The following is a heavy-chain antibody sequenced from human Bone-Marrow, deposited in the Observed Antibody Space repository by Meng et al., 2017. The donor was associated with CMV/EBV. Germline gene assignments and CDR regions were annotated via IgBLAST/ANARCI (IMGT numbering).Heavy chain of an antibody. CDR2: ISSSGSYI. V-gene: IGHV3-21*01. CDR1: GFTFSSYS. Sequence: GESLKISCAASGFTFSSYSMNWVRQAPGKGLEWVSYISSSGSYISYADSLKGRLTISRDNAKNSLYLQMNSLRAEDTAVYYCARRGSPDYWGQGTLVTVSS. J-gene: IGHJ4*02. CDR3: ARRGSPDY.